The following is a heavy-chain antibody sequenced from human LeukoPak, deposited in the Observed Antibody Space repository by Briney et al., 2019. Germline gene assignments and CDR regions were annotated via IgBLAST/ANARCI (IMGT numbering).Heavy chain of an antibody. D-gene: IGHD2-15*01. J-gene: IGHJ6*04. V-gene: IGHV3-30*04. CDR1: GFTFSSYA. CDR2: ISYDGTNK. Sequence: GGSLRLSCAASGFTFSSYAMHWVRQAPGKGLEWVTVISYDGTNKYYADSVKGRFTISRDNSKNTLYLQMNSLRAEDTAVYYCARALGYCSGGSCSAYYDYGLDVWGKGTTVTVSS. CDR3: ARALGYCSGGSCSAYYDYGLDV.